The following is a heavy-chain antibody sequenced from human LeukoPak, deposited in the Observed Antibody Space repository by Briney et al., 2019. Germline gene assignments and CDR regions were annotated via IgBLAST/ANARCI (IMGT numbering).Heavy chain of an antibody. CDR1: GGSFSSYY. Sequence: PSETLSLTCAVYGGSFSSYYWSWIRQPAGKGLEWIGRIYTSGSTNYNPSLKSRVTMSVDTSKNQFSLKLSSVTAADTAVYYCARDLYTWELLRAPDYYYYGMDVWGQGTTVTVSS. CDR3: ARDLYTWELLRAPDYYYYGMDV. J-gene: IGHJ6*02. CDR2: IYTSGST. V-gene: IGHV4-4*07. D-gene: IGHD1-26*01.